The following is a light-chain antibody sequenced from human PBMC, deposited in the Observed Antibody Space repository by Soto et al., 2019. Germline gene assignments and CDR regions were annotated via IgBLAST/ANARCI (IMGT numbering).Light chain of an antibody. J-gene: IGKJ1*01. V-gene: IGKV1-5*03. CDR2: KAS. CDR1: QTISSW. CDR3: QHYNSYSEA. Sequence: DIQMTQSPSTLSGSVGDRVTITCRASQTISSWLAWYQQXXVKAPXLLIYKASTLKSGVPSRFSGSGSGTEFTLTISSLQPDDFATYYCQHYNSYSEAFGQGTKVDI.